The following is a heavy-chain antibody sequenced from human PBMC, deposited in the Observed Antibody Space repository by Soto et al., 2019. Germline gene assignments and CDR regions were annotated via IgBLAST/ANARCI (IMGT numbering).Heavy chain of an antibody. CDR2: ISWNSGSI. D-gene: IGHD6-13*01. CDR3: AKGSVVFSGTFDY. Sequence: GGSLRLSCAASGFTFSSYAMHWVRQAPGKGLEWVSGISWNSGSIGYADSVKGRFTISRDNAKNSLYLQMNSLRAEDTALYYCAKGSVVFSGTFDYWGQGTLVTVSS. J-gene: IGHJ4*02. V-gene: IGHV3-9*01. CDR1: GFTFSSYA.